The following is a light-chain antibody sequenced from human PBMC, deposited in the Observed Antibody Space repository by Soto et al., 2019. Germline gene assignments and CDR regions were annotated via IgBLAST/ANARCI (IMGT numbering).Light chain of an antibody. CDR1: QSMSSY. Sequence: EIVLTRSPATLSLSPGERAALSCRPSQSMSSYLAWYQQKPGQAPRLLIYDVSNRAAGIPARFSGSGSGTDFTLTISRLEPEDFAVYYCQQRSNWPSTFGQGTRLEIK. J-gene: IGKJ5*01. CDR3: QQRSNWPST. V-gene: IGKV3-11*01. CDR2: DVS.